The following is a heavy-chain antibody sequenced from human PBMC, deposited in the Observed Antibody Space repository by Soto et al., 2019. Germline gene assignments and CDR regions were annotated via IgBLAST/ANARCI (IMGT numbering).Heavy chain of an antibody. J-gene: IGHJ6*02. CDR2: INSDGSSA. CDR3: ARTGSGSYYWYYSYYAMDV. D-gene: IGHD1-26*01. Sequence: GGSLRLSCAASGFTFSSYWMHWVRQAPGKGLVWVSRINSDGSSASYADSVKGRFTISRDNAKNTLYLQMNSPRAEDTAVYYCARTGSGSYYWYYSYYAMDVWGQGPTVTVSS. CDR1: GFTFSSYW. V-gene: IGHV3-74*01.